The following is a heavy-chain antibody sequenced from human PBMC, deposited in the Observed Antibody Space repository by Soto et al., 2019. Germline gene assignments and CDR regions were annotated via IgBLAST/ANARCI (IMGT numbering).Heavy chain of an antibody. CDR3: TTDSRRSHCSSTSCYRA. V-gene: IGHV3-15*01. CDR2: IKSKTDGGTT. CDR1: GFTFSNAW. Sequence: EVQLVESGGGLVKPGGSLRLSCAASGFTFSNAWMSWVRQAPGKGLEWVGRIKSKTDGGTTDYAAPVKGRFTISRDDAKNTLYLQMNSLKTEDTAVYYCTTDSRRSHCSSTSCYRAWGQGTLVTVSS. D-gene: IGHD2-2*01. J-gene: IGHJ5*02.